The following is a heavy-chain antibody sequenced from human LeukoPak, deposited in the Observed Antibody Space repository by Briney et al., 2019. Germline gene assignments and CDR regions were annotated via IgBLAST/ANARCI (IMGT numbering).Heavy chain of an antibody. CDR3: SRGGYNNV. J-gene: IGHJ4*02. CDR1: GFTFSTYS. Sequence: GGSLRLSCAASGFTFSTYSMNWVRQAPGKGLEWVSSISSSSTDIYYGDSVKGRFAISRDNAKNSLYLQMNSLRAEDTAVYYCSRGGYNNVWGQGTLVTVSS. CDR2: ISSSSTDI. V-gene: IGHV3-21*01. D-gene: IGHD5-12*01.